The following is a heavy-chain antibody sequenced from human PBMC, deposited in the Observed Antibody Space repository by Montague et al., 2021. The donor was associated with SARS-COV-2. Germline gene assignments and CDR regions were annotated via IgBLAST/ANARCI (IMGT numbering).Heavy chain of an antibody. V-gene: IGHV4-61*01. D-gene: IGHD5-24*01. CDR3: ARHARGEGYTSWFDS. Sequence: SETLSLTCTVSGDSISRGSSYWSWIRQPPGKGLEWIGYIYYTGSRKYNSSLKSRLTISVDTSTNQFSLKLSSVTAADTAVYYCARHARGEGYTSWFDSWGQGTLVTVSS. J-gene: IGHJ5*01. CDR2: IYYTGSR. CDR1: GDSISRGSSY.